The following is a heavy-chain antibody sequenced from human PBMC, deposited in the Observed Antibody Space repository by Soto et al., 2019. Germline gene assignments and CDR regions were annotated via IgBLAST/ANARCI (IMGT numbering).Heavy chain of an antibody. D-gene: IGHD6-13*01. CDR3: ARGGGRVRGSWCLFDY. V-gene: IGHV4-34*01. CDR2: INHSGST. Sequence: QVQLQQWGAGLLKPSETLSLTCAVYGGSFSGYYWSWIRQPPGKGLEWIGEINHSGSTNYNPYLKSRVTISVDTSKNQFSLKLSSVTAADSAVYYWARGGGRVRGSWCLFDYGGQGTLVTVSS. CDR1: GGSFSGYY. J-gene: IGHJ4*02.